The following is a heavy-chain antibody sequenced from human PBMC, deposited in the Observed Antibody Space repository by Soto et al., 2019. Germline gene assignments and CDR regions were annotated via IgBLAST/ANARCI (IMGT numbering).Heavy chain of an antibody. V-gene: IGHV4-59*01. J-gene: IGHJ3*02. D-gene: IGHD2-15*01. CDR2: IYYSGST. CDR1: GGSISSYY. CDR3: ARSPGYCSGGSCYSDAFDI. Sequence: QVQLQESGPGLVKPSETLSLTCTVSGGSISSYYWSWIRQPPGKGLEWIGYIYYSGSTNYNPSLKSRVTISVDTSKNQCSLKVSSVTAADTAVYYCARSPGYCSGGSCYSDAFDIWGQGTMVTVSS.